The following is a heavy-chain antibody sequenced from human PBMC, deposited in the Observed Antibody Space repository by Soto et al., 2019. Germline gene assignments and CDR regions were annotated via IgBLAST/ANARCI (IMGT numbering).Heavy chain of an antibody. CDR3: ASSRWFGQLSGWFDP. Sequence: QVQLVQSGAEVKKPGASVKVSCKASGYTFTSYGISWVRQAPGQGLEWMGWISAYNGNTNYAQKLQGRVTMTTDTSTSTAYMELRSLRSDDTAVYYCASSRWFGQLSGWFDPWGQGTLVTVSS. D-gene: IGHD3-10*01. CDR1: GYTFTSYG. V-gene: IGHV1-18*04. J-gene: IGHJ5*02. CDR2: ISAYNGNT.